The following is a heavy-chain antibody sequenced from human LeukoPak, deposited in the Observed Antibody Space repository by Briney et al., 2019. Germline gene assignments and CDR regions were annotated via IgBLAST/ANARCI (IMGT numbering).Heavy chain of an antibody. D-gene: IGHD1-7*01. V-gene: IGHV3-23*01. CDR2: ISGSGGST. CDR1: GFTFSSYG. CDR3: AREELKGFDY. J-gene: IGHJ4*02. Sequence: GGTLRLSCAASGFTFSSYGMSWVRQAPGKGLEWVSAISGSGGSTYYADSVKGRFTISRDNSKNTLYLQMNSLRAEDTAVYYCAREELKGFDYWGQGTLVTVSS.